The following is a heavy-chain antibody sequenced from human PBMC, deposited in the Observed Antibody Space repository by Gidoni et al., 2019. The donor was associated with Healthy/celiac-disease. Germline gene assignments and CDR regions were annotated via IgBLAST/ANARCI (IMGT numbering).Heavy chain of an antibody. V-gene: IGHV3-21*01. CDR1: GFPFSSYS. Sequence: EVQLVESGGGLVKPGGSLRLSCAASGFPFSSYSMNWVRQAPGKGLEWVSSISSSSSYIYYADSVKGRFTISRDNAKNSLYLQMNSLRAEDTAVYYCARARTTRIVGATTFDYWGQGTLVTVSS. CDR2: ISSSSSYI. D-gene: IGHD1-26*01. J-gene: IGHJ4*02. CDR3: ARARTTRIVGATTFDY.